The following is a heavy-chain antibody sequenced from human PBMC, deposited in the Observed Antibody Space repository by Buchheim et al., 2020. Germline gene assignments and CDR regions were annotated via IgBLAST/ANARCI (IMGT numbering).Heavy chain of an antibody. V-gene: IGHV3-9*01. D-gene: IGHD2-8*01. Sequence: EVHLVESGGALVQPGKSLRLSCAASGSNLYDSTMHWVRRTPEKGLEWVAGISPNSDHVGYADSVKGRFTISRDNAKKSLYLQMNSLTRDDTAFYHCVRDAVNGGADSWGQGTL. CDR2: ISPNSDHV. CDR3: VRDAVNGGADS. J-gene: IGHJ4*02. CDR1: GSNLYDST.